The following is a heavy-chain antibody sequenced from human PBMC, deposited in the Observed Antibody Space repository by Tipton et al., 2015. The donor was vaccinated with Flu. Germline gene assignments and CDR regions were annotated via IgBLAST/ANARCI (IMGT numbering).Heavy chain of an antibody. CDR1: GGSISSHY. D-gene: IGHD3-16*01. Sequence: TLSLTCTVSGGSISSHYWSWIRQPPGKGLEWIGYIYYSGSISYSPSLKSRVTISVDTSKNQFSLKLSSVTAADTAVYYCAREWGDAFDIWGQGTMVTVSS. CDR3: AREWGDAFDI. V-gene: IGHV4-59*11. J-gene: IGHJ3*02. CDR2: IYYSGSI.